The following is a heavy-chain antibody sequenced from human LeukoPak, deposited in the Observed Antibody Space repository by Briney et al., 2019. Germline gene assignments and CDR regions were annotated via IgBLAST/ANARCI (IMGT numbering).Heavy chain of an antibody. CDR2: IFYSGSA. D-gene: IGHD4-17*01. CDR3: ARIDYADYVLGGMDV. J-gene: IGHJ6*04. V-gene: IGHV4-30-4*01. CDR1: GGSIRSGDYY. Sequence: SETLSLTCTVSGGSIRSGDYYWNWIRQPPGKDLEWIGYIFYSGSAYYNPSLKSRVTISVDMSKNQFSLKLTSVTAADTAVYYCARIDYADYVLGGMDVWGKGTTVTVSS.